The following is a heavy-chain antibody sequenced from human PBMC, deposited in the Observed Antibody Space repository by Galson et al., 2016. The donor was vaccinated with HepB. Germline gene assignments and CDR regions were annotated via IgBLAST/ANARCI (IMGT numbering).Heavy chain of an antibody. J-gene: IGHJ4*02. D-gene: IGHD3-3*01. CDR2: ISGSGGST. CDR1: GFTFSSYA. Sequence: SLRLSCAASGFTFSSYAMSWVRQAPGKGLEWVSAISGSGGSTYYADSVKGRFTISRDNSKNTLYLQMNSLRAEDTAVYYCAKVKTGGDYDFWSLDYWGQGTLVTVSS. V-gene: IGHV3-23*01. CDR3: AKVKTGGDYDFWSLDY.